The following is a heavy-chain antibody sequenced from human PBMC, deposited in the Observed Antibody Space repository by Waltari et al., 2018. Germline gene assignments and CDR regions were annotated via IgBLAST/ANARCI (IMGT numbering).Heavy chain of an antibody. CDR1: GFTFSSYA. CDR3: ARSPPPRGSRMDY. CDR2: ISYDGSNK. D-gene: IGHD5-12*01. Sequence: QVQLVESGGGVVQPGRSLRLSCAASGFTFSSYAMHWVRQAPGKGLEWVAVISYDGSNKYYADSVKGRFTTSRDNSKNTLYLQMNSLRAEDTAVYYCARSPPPRGSRMDYWGQGTLVTVSS. J-gene: IGHJ4*02. V-gene: IGHV3-30-3*01.